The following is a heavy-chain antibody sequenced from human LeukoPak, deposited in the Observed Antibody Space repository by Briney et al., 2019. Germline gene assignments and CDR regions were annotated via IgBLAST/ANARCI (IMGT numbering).Heavy chain of an antibody. Sequence: PSETLSLTCTVSGGSISSSSYYWGWIRQPPGKGLEWIGSIYHSGSTYYNPSLKSRVTISVDTSKNQFSLKLSSVTAADTAVYYCARDRAFWGSYYFDYWGQGTLVTVSS. V-gene: IGHV4-39*07. J-gene: IGHJ4*02. CDR3: ARDRAFWGSYYFDY. D-gene: IGHD3-16*01. CDR2: IYHSGST. CDR1: GGSISSSSYY.